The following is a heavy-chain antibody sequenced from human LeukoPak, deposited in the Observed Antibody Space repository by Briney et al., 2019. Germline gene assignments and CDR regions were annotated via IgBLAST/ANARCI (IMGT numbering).Heavy chain of an antibody. D-gene: IGHD3/OR15-3a*01. V-gene: IGHV3-30*04. CDR1: GFTFSSYA. CDR3: ARDPTPSRSFGLRNWFDP. Sequence: GGSLRLSCAASGFTFSSYAMHWVRQAPGKVLEWVAVISYDGSNKYYADSVKGRFTISRDNSKNTLYLQMNSLRAEDTAVYYCARDPTPSRSFGLRNWFDPWGQGTLVTVSS. J-gene: IGHJ5*02. CDR2: ISYDGSNK.